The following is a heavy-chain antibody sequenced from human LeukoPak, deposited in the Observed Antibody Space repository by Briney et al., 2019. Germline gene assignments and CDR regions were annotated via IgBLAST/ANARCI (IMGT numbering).Heavy chain of an antibody. CDR1: GGSINGYY. Sequence: SETLSLPCTVSGGSINGYYWSWIRQPPGKGLEWIGYIYYTGSTSYNPSLKSRVTMSVDTSNNQFSLKLSSVTAADTAVYYCASLTSGYYYGLDYWGQGTLVTVSS. D-gene: IGHD3-22*01. J-gene: IGHJ4*02. V-gene: IGHV4-59*01. CDR2: IYYTGST. CDR3: ASLTSGYYYGLDY.